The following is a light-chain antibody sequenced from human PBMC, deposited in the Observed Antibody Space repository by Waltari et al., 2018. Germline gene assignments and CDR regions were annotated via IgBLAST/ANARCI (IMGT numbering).Light chain of an antibody. CDR1: SGSIASDH. CDR3: QSYDSSSQV. J-gene: IGLJ3*02. Sequence: NFMLTQPHSVSESPGKTVTISCTRSSGSIASDHVQWYQQRPGSSPTTLIYEDDQRPPGVPDRFSGSIDRSSNSASLTISGLKTEDEADYYCQSYDSSSQVFGGGTKLTVL. CDR2: EDD. V-gene: IGLV6-57*01.